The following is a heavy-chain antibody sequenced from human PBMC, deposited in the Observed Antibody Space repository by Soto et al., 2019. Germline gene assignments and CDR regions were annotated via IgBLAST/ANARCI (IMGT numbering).Heavy chain of an antibody. Sequence: SETLSLTCTVAGGSISSAPSYWAWIRQPPGKGLEWIGHVFYSGRTTYNPSLRSRVSISADTSKNQFSLKLSSMTAADAAVYFCVGFKSSTIFSHWGQGTLVTVSS. CDR1: GGSISSAPSY. CDR2: VFYSGRT. D-gene: IGHD3-9*01. V-gene: IGHV4-39*01. CDR3: VGFKSSTIFSH. J-gene: IGHJ4*02.